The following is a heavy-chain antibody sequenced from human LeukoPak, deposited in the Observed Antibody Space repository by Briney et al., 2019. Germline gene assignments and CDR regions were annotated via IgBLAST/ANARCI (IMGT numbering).Heavy chain of an antibody. CDR1: GFTFSSHG. CDR3: AKRRASSGYYAAFDI. CDR2: ISGSGGST. V-gene: IGHV3-23*01. Sequence: GGSLRLSCAASGFTFSSHGMSWVRQAPGKGLEWVSAISGSGGSTYYADSVKGRFTISRDNSKNTMFLQMNSLRAEDTAVYYCAKRRASSGYYAAFDIWGQGTMVTVSS. D-gene: IGHD6-19*01. J-gene: IGHJ3*02.